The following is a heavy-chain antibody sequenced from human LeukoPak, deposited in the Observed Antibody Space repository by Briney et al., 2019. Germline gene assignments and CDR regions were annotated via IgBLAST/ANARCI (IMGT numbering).Heavy chain of an antibody. V-gene: IGHV1-46*01. J-gene: IGHJ5*02. CDR2: INPSGGTT. Sequence: GASVKVSCKASGYTFTSYYMHWVRQAPGQGLEWLGIINPSGGTTSYAQKFQGRVIMTRDTSTSTVYMELSRLRSEDTAVYYCASSGSGSYENWFDPWGQGTLVTVSS. D-gene: IGHD1-26*01. CDR3: ASSGSGSYENWFDP. CDR1: GYTFTSYY.